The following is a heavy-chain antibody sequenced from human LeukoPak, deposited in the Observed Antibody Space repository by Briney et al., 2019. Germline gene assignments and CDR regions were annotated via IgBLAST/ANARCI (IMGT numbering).Heavy chain of an antibody. D-gene: IGHD4-23*01. CDR2: IYYIGST. V-gene: IGHV4-59*01. CDR1: GGSISSYY. J-gene: IGHJ4*02. CDR3: ARDHYGGNSFFDY. Sequence: WETLSLTCTVSGGSISSYYWSWIRQPPGKGLEWIGYIYYIGSTNYNPSLKSRVTISVDTSKNQFSLKLSSVPAADPAVYYCARDHYGGNSFFDYWGQGTLVTVSS.